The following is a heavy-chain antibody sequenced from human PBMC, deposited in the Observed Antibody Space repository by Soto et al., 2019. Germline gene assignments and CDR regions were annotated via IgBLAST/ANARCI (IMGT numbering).Heavy chain of an antibody. J-gene: IGHJ6*03. V-gene: IGHV1-8*01. CDR1: GYTFTSYD. CDR2: MNPNSGNT. CDR3: ARGPELWFGYALVDYYYMDV. Sequence: ASVKVSCKASGYTFTSYDINWVRQATGQGLEWMGWMNPNSGNTGYAQKFQGRVTMTRNTSISTAYMELSSLRSEDTAVYYCARGPELWFGYALVDYYYMDVWGKGTTVTVSS. D-gene: IGHD3-10*01.